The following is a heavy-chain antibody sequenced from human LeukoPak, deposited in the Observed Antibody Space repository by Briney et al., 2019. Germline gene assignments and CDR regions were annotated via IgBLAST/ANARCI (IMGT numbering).Heavy chain of an antibody. CDR3: AKPPNDAFDI. CDR1: GFTFSSYA. Sequence: HPGGSLRLSCAASGFTFSSYAMHWVRQAPGKGLEWVAVISYDGSNKYYADSVKGRFTISRDNSKNTLYLQSDSPRAEDTAVYYCAKPPNDAFDIWGQGTMVTVSS. V-gene: IGHV3-30-3*01. CDR2: ISYDGSNK. J-gene: IGHJ3*02.